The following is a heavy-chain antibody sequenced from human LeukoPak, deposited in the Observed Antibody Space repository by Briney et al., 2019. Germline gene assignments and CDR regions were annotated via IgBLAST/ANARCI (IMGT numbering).Heavy chain of an antibody. J-gene: IGHJ3*02. Sequence: ASVKVSCKASGYTFTSYDINWVRQATGQGFEWMGWMNPNSGNTGYAQKFQGRVTVTRNTSISTAYMELSSLRSEDTAVYYCARGDRSFDAFDIWGQGTMVTVSS. CDR1: GYTFTSYD. D-gene: IGHD3-22*01. CDR3: ARGDRSFDAFDI. V-gene: IGHV1-8*01. CDR2: MNPNSGNT.